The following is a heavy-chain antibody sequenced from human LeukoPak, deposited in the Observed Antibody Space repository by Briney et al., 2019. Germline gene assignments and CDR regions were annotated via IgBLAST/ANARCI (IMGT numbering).Heavy chain of an antibody. CDR1: GFTFSSYA. Sequence: PGGSLRLSCAASGFTFSSYAMHWVRQAPGKGLEWVAVISYDGSNKYYADSVKGRFTISRDNSKNTLYLQMNSLRAEDTAVYYCARVVELPAFDYWGQGTLVIVSS. CDR3: ARVVELPAFDY. CDR2: ISYDGSNK. D-gene: IGHD1-26*01. J-gene: IGHJ4*02. V-gene: IGHV3-30-3*01.